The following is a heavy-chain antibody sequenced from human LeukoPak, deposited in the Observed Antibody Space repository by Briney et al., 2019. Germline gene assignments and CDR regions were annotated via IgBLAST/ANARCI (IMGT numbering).Heavy chain of an antibody. D-gene: IGHD3-10*01. CDR1: GGSINSYY. CDR2: IHYTGST. V-gene: IGHV4-59*01. Sequence: PSETLSLTCTVSGGSINSYYWSWIRQPPGKGLECIGYIHYTGSTNYNPSLKSRVTMSVDTSKNQFSLKVSSVTAADTAVYYCARVFDSGSQAYFYYMDVWGKGTTVTISS. CDR3: ARVFDSGSQAYFYYMDV. J-gene: IGHJ6*03.